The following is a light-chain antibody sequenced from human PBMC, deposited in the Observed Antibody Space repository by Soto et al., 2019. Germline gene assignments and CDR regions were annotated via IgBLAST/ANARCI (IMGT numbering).Light chain of an antibody. J-gene: IGLJ3*02. CDR1: SSDIGGYNY. CDR3: SSYSTSGTLVV. CDR2: DVI. Sequence: QSVLTQPASVSGSPAQSITISCTGTSSDIGGYNYVSWYQHHPGKAPQLIIFDVINRPSGVSNRFSGSKSGNTASLTIFGLQAEDEADYYCSSYSTSGTLVVFGGGTKLTVL. V-gene: IGLV2-14*03.